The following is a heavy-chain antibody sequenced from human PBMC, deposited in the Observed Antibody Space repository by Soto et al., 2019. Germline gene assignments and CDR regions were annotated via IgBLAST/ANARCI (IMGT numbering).Heavy chain of an antibody. CDR1: GFTFSSYA. Sequence: EVQLLESGGGLVQPGGSLRLSCAASGFTFSSYAMSWVRQAPGKGLEWVSAISCSGGSTYYADSVKGRFTISRDNSKNTLYLQMNSLRAEDTAVYYCAKREIVFYYYYYGMDVWGQGPKVTASS. J-gene: IGHJ6*02. D-gene: IGHD3-22*01. CDR3: AKREIVFYYYYYGMDV. CDR2: ISCSGGST. V-gene: IGHV3-23*01.